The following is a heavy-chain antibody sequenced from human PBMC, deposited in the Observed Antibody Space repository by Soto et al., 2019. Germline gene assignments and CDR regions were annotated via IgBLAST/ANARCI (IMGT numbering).Heavy chain of an antibody. V-gene: IGHV1-18*04. CDR2: ISAYNGNT. Sequence: ASVKVSCKASGYTFTSYGISRVRQAPGQGLEWMGWISAYNGNTNYAQKLQGRVTMTTDTSTSTAYMELRSLRSDDTAVYYCALQRGVVVAATHGWFDPWGQGTLVTVSS. CDR1: GYTFTSYG. CDR3: ALQRGVVVAATHGWFDP. D-gene: IGHD2-15*01. J-gene: IGHJ5*02.